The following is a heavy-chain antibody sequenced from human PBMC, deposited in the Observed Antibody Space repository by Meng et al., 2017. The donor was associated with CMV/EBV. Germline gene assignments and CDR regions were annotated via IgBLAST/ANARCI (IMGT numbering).Heavy chain of an antibody. CDR1: GFTFDDYA. Sequence: SLKISCAASGFTFDDYAMHWVRQAPGKGLEWVSGISWNSGSIGYADSVKGRFTISRDNSKNTLYLQMNSLRAEDTAVYYCARDGYSSSWYGPGYYYYYYGMDVWGQGTTVTVSS. V-gene: IGHV3-9*01. J-gene: IGHJ6*02. CDR3: ARDGYSSSWYGPGYYYYYYGMDV. D-gene: IGHD6-13*01. CDR2: ISWNSGSI.